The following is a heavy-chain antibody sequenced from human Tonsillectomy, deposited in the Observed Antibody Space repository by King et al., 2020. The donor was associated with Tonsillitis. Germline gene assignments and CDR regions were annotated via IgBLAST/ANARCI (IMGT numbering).Heavy chain of an antibody. CDR2: IYYSGST. D-gene: IGHD3-10*01. CDR1: GGSISSNSYY. V-gene: IGHV4-39*01. J-gene: IGHJ4*02. Sequence: LQLQESGPGLVKPSETLSLTCTVPGGSISSNSYYWGWIRQPPGKGLEWIGSIYYSGSTYYNPSLKSRVTISVDTSKNQFSLRLRSVTAADTAVYYCARQKESAGGFDYWGQGTLVTVSS. CDR3: ARQKESAGGFDY.